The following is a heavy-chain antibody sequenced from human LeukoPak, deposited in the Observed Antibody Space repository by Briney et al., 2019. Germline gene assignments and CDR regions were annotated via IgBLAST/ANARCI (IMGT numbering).Heavy chain of an antibody. Sequence: GESLKISCQGSGYSFADYWIGWVRQMPGKGLDWMGIIYPGDADTTYYPSFQGQVTISADKFIRTAYLQWSSLKASDTAMYYCARSDQDRWFGEPRRPFYCGVDAWGQGTTVTVSS. J-gene: IGHJ6*02. D-gene: IGHD3-10*01. CDR2: IYPGDADT. CDR1: GYSFADYW. V-gene: IGHV5-51*01. CDR3: ARSDQDRWFGEPRRPFYCGVDA.